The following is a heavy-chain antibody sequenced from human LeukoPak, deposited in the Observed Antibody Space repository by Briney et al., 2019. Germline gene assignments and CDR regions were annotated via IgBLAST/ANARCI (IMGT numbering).Heavy chain of an antibody. Sequence: GGSLRLSCAASGFTFSNYAMSWVRQAPGKGLEWVSTISGSGGSTYHADSVKGRFTISRDNSKNTLYLQMNSLRAEDTAVYYCAKDRRGAFDYWGQGTLVTVSS. CDR2: ISGSGGST. V-gene: IGHV3-23*01. J-gene: IGHJ4*02. CDR3: AKDRRGAFDY. D-gene: IGHD3-16*01. CDR1: GFTFSNYA.